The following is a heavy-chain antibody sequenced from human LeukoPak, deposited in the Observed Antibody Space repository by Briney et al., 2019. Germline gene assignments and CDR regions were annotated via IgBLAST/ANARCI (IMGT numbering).Heavy chain of an antibody. J-gene: IGHJ6*03. CDR3: ARDFDSSDRWYFHMDV. D-gene: IGHD6-19*01. V-gene: IGHV4-59*01. CDR1: GVSINNYY. Sequence: KPSVTLSFTCTVSGVSINNYYWNWMRQPPGKGREGILYIHYSGTPTYNRSLDSRVAISLDTYKNQYSQKLNSVTAAETALYYCARDFDSSDRWYFHMDVWGKGTTVSVSS. CDR2: IHYSGTP.